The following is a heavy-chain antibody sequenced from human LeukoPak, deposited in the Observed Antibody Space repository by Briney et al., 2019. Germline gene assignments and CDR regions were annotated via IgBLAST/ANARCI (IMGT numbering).Heavy chain of an antibody. CDR3: ARDLGSGSYDY. V-gene: IGHV4-38-2*02. D-gene: IGHD3-10*01. CDR1: GYSISSGNY. J-gene: IGHJ4*02. CDR2: IYHSGST. Sequence: SETLSLTCAVSGYSISSGNYWGWIRQPPGKGLEWIGSIYHSGSTYYNPSLKSRVTISVDTSKNQFSLKLSSVTAADTAVYYCARDLGSGSYDYWGQGTLVTVSS.